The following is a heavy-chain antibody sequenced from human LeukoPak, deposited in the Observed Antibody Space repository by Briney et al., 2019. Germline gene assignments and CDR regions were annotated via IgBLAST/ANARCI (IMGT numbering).Heavy chain of an antibody. CDR3: WHPMIQGADS. CDR1: GVSIGDYW. V-gene: IGHV3-7*01. D-gene: IGHD3-10*01. Sequence: GGSLRLSCAASGVSIGDYWMSWVRQAPGKGLEWVANINQDEGSKDYVDSVKGRFTIYRDNAKNSLYLQMNILRAEDTAVYYCWHPMIQGADSWGQGTLVTVSS. J-gene: IGHJ4*02. CDR2: INQDEGSK.